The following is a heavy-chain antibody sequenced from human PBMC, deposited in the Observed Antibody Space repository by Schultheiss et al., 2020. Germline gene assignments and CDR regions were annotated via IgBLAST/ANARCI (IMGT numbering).Heavy chain of an antibody. Sequence: AYVTVSCKASGYTFTGYYMHWVRQAPGQGLEWMGWINPNSGGTNYAQKFQGWVTMTRDTSISTAYMELSRLRSDDTAVYYCARGRQGWFDPWGQGTLVTVSS. J-gene: IGHJ5*02. V-gene: IGHV1-2*04. CDR2: INPNSGGT. CDR1: GYTFTGYY. CDR3: ARGRQGWFDP.